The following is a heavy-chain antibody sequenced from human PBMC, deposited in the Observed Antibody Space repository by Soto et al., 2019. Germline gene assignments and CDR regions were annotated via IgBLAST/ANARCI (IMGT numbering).Heavy chain of an antibody. Sequence: QVQLVESGGGVVQPGRSLRLSCAASGFTFSNHGMHWVRQAPGKGLEWVAVISYDSSDKYYADSVKGRFTISRDNSKNTLDLQMNSLRLEDTAVYYCATWGEVAGGIFDYWGQGTRVTVSS. CDR1: GFTFSNHG. J-gene: IGHJ4*02. D-gene: IGHD6-19*01. CDR3: ATWGEVAGGIFDY. V-gene: IGHV3-30*03. CDR2: ISYDSSDK.